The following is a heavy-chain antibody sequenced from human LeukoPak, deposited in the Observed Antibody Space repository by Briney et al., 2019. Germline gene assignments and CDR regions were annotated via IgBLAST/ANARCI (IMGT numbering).Heavy chain of an antibody. J-gene: IGHJ5*02. V-gene: IGHV1-69*05. CDR1: GGTFSSYA. Sequence: EASVKVSCKASGGTFSSYAISWVRQAPGQGLEWMGGIIPIFGTANYAQKFQGGVTITTDESTSTAYMELSSLRSEDTAVYYCARGIAARPVWFDPWGQGTLVTVSS. CDR2: IIPIFGTA. D-gene: IGHD6-6*01. CDR3: ARGIAARPVWFDP.